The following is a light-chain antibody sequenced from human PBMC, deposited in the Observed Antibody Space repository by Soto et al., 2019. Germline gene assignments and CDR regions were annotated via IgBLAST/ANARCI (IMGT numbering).Light chain of an antibody. CDR3: MQALQTPST. CDR2: LGS. J-gene: IGKJ2*02. V-gene: IGKV2-28*01. CDR1: QSLLHSNGYNY. Sequence: DIVMTQSPLSLPVTPGEPASISCRSSQSLLHSNGYNYLDWYLQKPGQSPQLLISLGSNRASGVTERFSGSGSGTDFSMKISRVEAEDVGVYYCMQALQTPSTFGRGTKLE.